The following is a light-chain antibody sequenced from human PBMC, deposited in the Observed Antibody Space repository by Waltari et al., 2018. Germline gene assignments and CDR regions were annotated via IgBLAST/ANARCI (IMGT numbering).Light chain of an antibody. V-gene: IGKV1-9*01. CDR2: AAS. CDR3: QQLNSYPPT. J-gene: IGKJ4*01. Sequence: QLTQSPSSLSASVGDRVTITCRASQGIRSFVAWYQQKAGKAPKLLIYAASTLQSGVPSRFSGSGSGTDFTLTISSLQPEDFATYYCQQLNSYPPTFGGGTKVEIK. CDR1: QGIRSF.